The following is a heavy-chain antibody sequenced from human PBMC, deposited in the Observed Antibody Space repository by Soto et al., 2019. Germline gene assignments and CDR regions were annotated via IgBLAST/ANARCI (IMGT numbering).Heavy chain of an antibody. Sequence: QVQLEQSGAEVKKPGSSVKISCKASGGTLSDHGVSWLRQAPGQGLEWVGGTIPVCNTAKYAPKFQGRVTIPADKSTNIAYMELGSLRSDHTAFYYCARGVYGSGNYYTGPSAFDIWGQGTLVIVSS. CDR2: TIPVCNTA. CDR3: ARGVYGSGNYYTGPSAFDI. D-gene: IGHD3-10*01. V-gene: IGHV1-69*06. CDR1: GGTLSDHG. J-gene: IGHJ3*02.